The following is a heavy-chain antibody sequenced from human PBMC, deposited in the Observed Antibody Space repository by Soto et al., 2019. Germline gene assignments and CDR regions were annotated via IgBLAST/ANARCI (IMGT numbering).Heavy chain of an antibody. CDR3: AGEGIDCSGGSCYSWYFDL. CDR1: GGTFSSYT. V-gene: IGHV1-69*08. CDR2: IIPILGIA. D-gene: IGHD2-15*01. Sequence: QVQLVQSGAEVKKPGSSVKVSCKASGGTFSSYTISWVRQAPGQGLEWMGRIIPILGIANYAQKFQGRVTITADKSTGTAYMELSSLRSEDTAVYYCAGEGIDCSGGSCYSWYFDLWGRGTLVTVSS. J-gene: IGHJ2*01.